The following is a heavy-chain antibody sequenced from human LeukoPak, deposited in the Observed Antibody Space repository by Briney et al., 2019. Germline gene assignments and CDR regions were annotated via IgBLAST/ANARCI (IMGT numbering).Heavy chain of an antibody. J-gene: IGHJ4*02. V-gene: IGHV4-4*02. D-gene: IGHD4-17*01. CDR1: GGSISSSNW. Sequence: SETLSLTCAVSGGSISSSNWWSWVRQPPGKGLEWIGEIYHSGSTNYNPSLKSRVTISVDTSKNQFSLKLSSVTAADTAVYYCARHTTVTTRHFDYWGQGTLVTVSS. CDR3: ARHTTVTTRHFDY. CDR2: IYHSGST.